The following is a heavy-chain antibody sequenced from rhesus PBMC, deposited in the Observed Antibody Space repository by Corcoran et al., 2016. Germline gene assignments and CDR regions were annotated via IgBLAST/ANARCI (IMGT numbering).Heavy chain of an antibody. Sequence: QVQLQESGPGLVKPSETLSLTCAVSFVSISINYWSWIRHSPGEGFEWFVYIYGGSGCTSSNPSRKSRVTISTDTSKNQFSLKLSSVTAADTAVYYCASRRYSSWLNAFDFWGQGLRVTVSS. CDR3: ASRRYSSWLNAFDF. CDR1: FVSISINY. CDR2: IYGGSGCT. V-gene: IGHV4-147*01. D-gene: IGHD6-13*01. J-gene: IGHJ3*01.